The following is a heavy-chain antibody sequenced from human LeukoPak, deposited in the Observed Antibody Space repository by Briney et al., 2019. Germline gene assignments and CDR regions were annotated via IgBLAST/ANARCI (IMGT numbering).Heavy chain of an antibody. J-gene: IGHJ4*02. CDR3: ARLAPSNYHGGSGYLDY. CDR1: GGSTSSSSYY. CDR2: IYYSGST. D-gene: IGHD3-22*01. Sequence: SETLSLTCTVSGGSTSSSSYYWGWIRQPPGTGLEWIGNIYYSGSTNLNSSLKSRVTISVDTSKNQFSLKLSSVTAADTAVYYCARLAPSNYHGGSGYLDYWGQGTLVTVSS. V-gene: IGHV4-39*01.